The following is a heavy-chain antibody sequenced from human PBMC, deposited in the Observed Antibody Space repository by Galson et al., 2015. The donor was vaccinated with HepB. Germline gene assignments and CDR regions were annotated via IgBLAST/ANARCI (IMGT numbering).Heavy chain of an antibody. CDR2: ISWNSGSI. CDR1: GFTFDDYA. Sequence: SLRLSCAASGFTFDDYAMHWVRQAPGKGLEWVSGISWNSGSIGYADSVKGRFTISRDNAKNSLYLQMNSLRAEDTALYYCAKVDQPYYIRLLMDVWGKGTTVTVSS. CDR3: AKVDQPYYIRLLMDV. D-gene: IGHD3-10*02. V-gene: IGHV3-9*01. J-gene: IGHJ6*03.